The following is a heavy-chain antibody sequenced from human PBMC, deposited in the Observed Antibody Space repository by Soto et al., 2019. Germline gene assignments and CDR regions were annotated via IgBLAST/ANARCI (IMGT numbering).Heavy chain of an antibody. CDR3: ARTPDI. Sequence: QLQLQESGSGLVKTSQTLSLTCAVSVGSIRSGGYSWSWIRQPPGKGLEWLGYIYHSGSAYYIPSLKSRVTISVDRSKNQFSLKLRSVTAADTAVYYCARTPDIWGQGTMVTVSS. CDR2: IYHSGSA. V-gene: IGHV4-30-2*01. J-gene: IGHJ3*02. CDR1: VGSIRSGGYS.